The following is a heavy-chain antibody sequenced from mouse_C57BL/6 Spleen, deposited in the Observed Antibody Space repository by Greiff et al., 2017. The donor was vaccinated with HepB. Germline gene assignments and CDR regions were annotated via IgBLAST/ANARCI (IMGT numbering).Heavy chain of an antibody. D-gene: IGHD3-2*02. J-gene: IGHJ3*01. V-gene: IGHV1-55*01. CDR2: IYPGSGST. CDR1: GYTFTSYW. Sequence: QVQLQQPGAELVKPGASVKMSCKASGYTFTSYWITWVKQRPGQGLEWIGDIYPGSGSTNYNEKFKSKATLTVDTSSSTAYMQLSSRTSEDSAVYYGARGRTAQATGFAYWGQGTLVTVAA. CDR3: ARGRTAQATGFAY.